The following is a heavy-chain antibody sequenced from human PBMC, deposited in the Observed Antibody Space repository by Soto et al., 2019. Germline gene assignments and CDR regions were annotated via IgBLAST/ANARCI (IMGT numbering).Heavy chain of an antibody. CDR2: IYYGGTT. CDR3: ATMGTPATGLYFFDY. V-gene: IGHV4-59*08. Sequence: PSETLSLTCTVSGGSFSPNYWSWLRQPPGKGLEWVGYIYYGGTTSYNPSLKSRVTISLETSKSQFSLRLTSVTAADTAVYYCATMGTPATGLYFFDYWGQGSLVTVSS. CDR1: GGSFSPNY. J-gene: IGHJ4*02. D-gene: IGHD2-15*01.